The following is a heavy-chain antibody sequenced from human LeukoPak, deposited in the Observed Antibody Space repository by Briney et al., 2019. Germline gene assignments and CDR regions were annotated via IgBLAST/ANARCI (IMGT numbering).Heavy chain of an antibody. CDR2: INAGNGNT. V-gene: IGHV1-3*01. D-gene: IGHD3-10*01. CDR3: ARDAPLVGTSGRIVDFDY. J-gene: IGHJ4*02. Sequence: ASVKVSCKASGYTCTSYAMHWVRQAPGQRLEWMGWINAGNGNTKYSQKFQGRVTITRDTSASTAYMVLSSLRSEDTAVYYCARDAPLVGTSGRIVDFDYWGQGTLVTVSS. CDR1: GYTCTSYA.